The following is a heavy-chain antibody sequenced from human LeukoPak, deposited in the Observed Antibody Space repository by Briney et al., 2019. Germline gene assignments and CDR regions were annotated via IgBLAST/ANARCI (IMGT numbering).Heavy chain of an antibody. Sequence: SETLSLTCSVSGGSVSSRTYTWGWIRQPPGQGLEWVGSIFSNGTAYYNPYLKSRVTISVDTSKNQFSLKLRSATAADTAVYYCARISSSNWYNERGAFDVWGQGTTVTVSS. CDR2: IFSNGTA. CDR1: GGSVSSRTYT. V-gene: IGHV4-39*07. J-gene: IGHJ3*01. D-gene: IGHD6-13*01. CDR3: ARISSSNWYNERGAFDV.